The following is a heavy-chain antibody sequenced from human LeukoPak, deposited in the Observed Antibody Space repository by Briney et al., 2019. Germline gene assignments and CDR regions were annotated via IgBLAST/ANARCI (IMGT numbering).Heavy chain of an antibody. Sequence: GGSLRLSCAASGFTLSTYAMGWVRQAPGRGLEWVSSISGSGGSTYYADSVKGRFTISRDNSKNTLYLQMNSLRAEDTAVYYCAKRRGLELLYYYYMDVWGKGTTVTVSS. V-gene: IGHV3-23*01. J-gene: IGHJ6*03. CDR3: AKRRGLELLYYYYMDV. D-gene: IGHD1-7*01. CDR1: GFTLSTYA. CDR2: ISGSGGST.